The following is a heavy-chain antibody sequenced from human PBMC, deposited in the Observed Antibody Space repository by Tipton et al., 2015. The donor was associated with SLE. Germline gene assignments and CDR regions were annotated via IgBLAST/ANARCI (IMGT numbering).Heavy chain of an antibody. CDR2: IYTYGTT. J-gene: IGHJ3*02. CDR1: GDSISSGSYY. Sequence: TLSLTCTVSGDSISSGSYYWSWIRQPAGKGLEWIGYIYTYGTTNYNPSLKSRVTISVDTSRNQFSLKLNSVTAADTAVYYCARGGIGSYVAFDIWGQGTMVTVSS. V-gene: IGHV4-61*09. D-gene: IGHD1-26*01. CDR3: ARGGIGSYVAFDI.